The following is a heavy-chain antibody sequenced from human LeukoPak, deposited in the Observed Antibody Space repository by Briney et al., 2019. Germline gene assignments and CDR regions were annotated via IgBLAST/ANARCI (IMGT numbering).Heavy chain of an antibody. J-gene: IGHJ3*02. V-gene: IGHV4-61*01. CDR2: IYYSGST. Sequence: SETLSLTCTVSGGSVSSGSYYWSWIRQPPGKGLEWIGYIYYSGSTNYSPSLKSRVTISVDTSKNQFSLKLSSVTAADTAVYYCARVLSDADAFDIWGQGTMVTVSS. CDR3: ARVLSDADAFDI. CDR1: GGSVSSGSYY.